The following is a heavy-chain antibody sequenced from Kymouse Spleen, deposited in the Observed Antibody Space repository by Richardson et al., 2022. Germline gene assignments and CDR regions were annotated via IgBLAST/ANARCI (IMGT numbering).Heavy chain of an antibody. Sequence: QVQLQESGPGLVKPSDTLSLTCAVSGYSISSSNWWGWIRQPPGKGLEWIGYIYYSGSIYYNPSLKSRVTMSVDTSKNQFSLKLSSVTAVDTAVYYCARKGAMVRGVIRLLLLRYGRLGPRDHGHRLL. CDR2: IYYSGSI. D-gene: IGHD3-10*01. V-gene: IGHV4-28*05. CDR1: GYSISSSNW. CDR3: ARKGAMVRGVIRLLLLRYGR. J-gene: IGHJ6*02.